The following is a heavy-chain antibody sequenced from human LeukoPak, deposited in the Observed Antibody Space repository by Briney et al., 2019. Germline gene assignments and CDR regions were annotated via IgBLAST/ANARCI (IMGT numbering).Heavy chain of an antibody. J-gene: IGHJ4*02. V-gene: IGHV1-69*01. CDR3: ARDHRSGRATTSGVLDY. CDR1: GGTFGSYA. D-gene: IGHD1-26*01. CDR2: IIPIFGTA. Sequence: GSSVKVSCKASGGTFGSYAISWVRQAPGQGLEWMGGIIPIFGTANYAQKFQGRVTITADESTSTAYMELSSLRSEDTAVYYCARDHRSGRATTSGVLDYWGQGTLVTVSS.